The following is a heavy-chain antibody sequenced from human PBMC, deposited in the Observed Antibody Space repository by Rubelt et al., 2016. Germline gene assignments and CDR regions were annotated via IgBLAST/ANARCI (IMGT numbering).Heavy chain of an antibody. CDR3: ARDLRSDYSSPDDAFDI. CDR1: GGSFSGYY. V-gene: IGHV4-34*01. D-gene: IGHD6-19*01. CDR2: INHSGSN. J-gene: IGHJ3*02. Sequence: QVQLQQWGAGLLKPSETLSLTCAVYGGSFSGYYWSWIRQPPGKGLEWIGEINHSGSNKYNPSLMSRVNISVDTSKNQFSRKLSSVTAADTAVYYCARDLRSDYSSPDDAFDIWGQGTMVTVSS.